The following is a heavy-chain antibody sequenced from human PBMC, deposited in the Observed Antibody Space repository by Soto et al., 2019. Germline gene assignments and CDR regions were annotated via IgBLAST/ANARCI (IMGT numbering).Heavy chain of an antibody. CDR1: GDSMSSSNW. J-gene: IGHJ4*02. V-gene: IGHV4-4*02. Sequence: PSETLSLTCTVSGDSMSSSNWWNWVRQPPGKGLEWIGEAHHSGRTNYNPSLKSRVTISVDRSQNHFSLQLTSVTAADTAVYYCARSDATPLDYWGQGTLVTVSS. CDR3: ARSDATPLDY. CDR2: AHHSGRT.